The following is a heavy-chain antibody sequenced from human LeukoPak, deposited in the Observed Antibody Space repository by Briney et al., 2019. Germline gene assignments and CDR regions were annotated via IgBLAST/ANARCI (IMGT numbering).Heavy chain of an antibody. CDR1: GYTFTTYY. J-gene: IGHJ4*02. CDR2: INPSGGNT. Sequence: VASVKVSCKASGYTFTTYYIHWVRQAPGQGLEWMGIINPSGGNTNYAQKLQGRITMTRDTSTSTVYMELSSLTSEDTAVYYCAGGGGILTGPYYLDYWGQGTLVTVSS. CDR3: AGGGGILTGPYYLDY. V-gene: IGHV1-46*04. D-gene: IGHD3-9*01.